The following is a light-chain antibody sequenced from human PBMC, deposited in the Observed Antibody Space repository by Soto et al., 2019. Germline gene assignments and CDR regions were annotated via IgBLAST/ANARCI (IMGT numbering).Light chain of an antibody. Sequence: QSALTQPASVSGSPGQSITSSCTGTRSDVGGYNYVSWYQQHPGKAPKLMIFDVSNRPSGVSDRFSGSKSGNTASLTISGRQAEDEADYYCSSYSRSSPVVFGGGTKLTV. V-gene: IGLV2-14*01. CDR2: DVS. CDR3: SSYSRSSPVV. CDR1: RSDVGGYNY. J-gene: IGLJ3*02.